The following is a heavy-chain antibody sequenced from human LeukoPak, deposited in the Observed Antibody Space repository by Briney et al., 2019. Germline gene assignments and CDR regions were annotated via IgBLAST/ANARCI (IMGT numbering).Heavy chain of an antibody. CDR2: ITPKSGDT. CDR1: GYTFSDFY. Sequence: ASVTVSFKASGYTFSDFYIHWLRQAPGQGLEYVGWITPKSGDTYSPQRFQGRVTMTRDASISTAYMELSSLRSDDTAVYFCARVRLADERAWAYWGQGTLVTVSS. J-gene: IGHJ4*02. CDR3: ARVRLADERAWAY. V-gene: IGHV1-2*02. D-gene: IGHD3-3*02.